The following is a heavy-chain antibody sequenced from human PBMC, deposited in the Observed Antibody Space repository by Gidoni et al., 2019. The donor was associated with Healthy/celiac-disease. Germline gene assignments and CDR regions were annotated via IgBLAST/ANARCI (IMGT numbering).Heavy chain of an antibody. D-gene: IGHD6-13*01. V-gene: IGHV3-23*01. CDR2: ISGSGGST. Sequence: EVLLFGAWGGFVQPGGSLRLSCCAPGFPFIGYAMSWVRQAPGKGLEWVSAISGSGGSTYYADSVKGRFTISRDNSKNTLYLQMNSLRAEDTAVYYCAKEWGIAAAENWFDPWGQGTLVTVSS. CDR3: AKEWGIAAAENWFDP. J-gene: IGHJ5*02. CDR1: GFPFIGYA.